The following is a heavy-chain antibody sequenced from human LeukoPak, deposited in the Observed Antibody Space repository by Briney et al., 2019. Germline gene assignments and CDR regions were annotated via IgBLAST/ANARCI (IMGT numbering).Heavy chain of an antibody. CDR3: AREGFDSGARMAFHI. V-gene: IGHV1-2*02. Sequence: ASVKVSCKASGYTCTGYYMHWVRQAPGQGLEWMGWINPNSGGINYAQKFQGRVTMTRDTSTSTVYMQLTSLRSEDTAVYYCAREGFDSGARMAFHIWGQGTMVTVSS. J-gene: IGHJ3*02. CDR1: GYTCTGYY. D-gene: IGHD3-22*01. CDR2: INPNSGGI.